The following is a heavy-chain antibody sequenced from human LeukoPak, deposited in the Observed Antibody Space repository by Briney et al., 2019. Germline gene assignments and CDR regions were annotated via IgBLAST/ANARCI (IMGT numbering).Heavy chain of an antibody. V-gene: IGHV3-23*01. D-gene: IGHD2-2*01. CDR3: ARMPSTEIYYFYYMDV. Sequence: GGSLRFSCEGPGMPFSSYTINWVRQAPGKGLEGVSGISANGVSTYYGDSAKGRFTTSRDNSKNTVFLQLNSLRVEDTAVYYCARMPSTEIYYFYYMDVWGKGTTVIVSS. CDR1: GMPFSSYT. J-gene: IGHJ6*03. CDR2: ISANGVST.